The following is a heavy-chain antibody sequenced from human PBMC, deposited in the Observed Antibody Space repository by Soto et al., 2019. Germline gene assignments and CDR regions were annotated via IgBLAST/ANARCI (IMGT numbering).Heavy chain of an antibody. J-gene: IGHJ4*02. CDR3: AKRARYCSGGSCYLYFDY. CDR2: ISWNSGSI. V-gene: IGHV3-9*01. Sequence: EVQLVESGGGLVQPGRSLRLSCAASGFTFDDYAMHWVRQAPGKGLELVPGISWNSGSIGYADSVKGRFTISRDNAKKSLYLQMNSLRAEDTALYYCAKRARYCSGGSCYLYFDYWGQGTLVTVSS. D-gene: IGHD2-15*01. CDR1: GFTFDDYA.